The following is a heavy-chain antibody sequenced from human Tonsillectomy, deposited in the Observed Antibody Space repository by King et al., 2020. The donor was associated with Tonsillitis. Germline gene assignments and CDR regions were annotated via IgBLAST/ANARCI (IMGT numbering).Heavy chain of an antibody. CDR1: GDTLSEVS. CDR2: VAPANGET. Sequence: VQLVQSGAEVKKPGASVRVSCKVSGDTLSEVSVHWVRQAPGKGLEWMGGVAPANGETIYAQNFQDRVIMTEDTSTDTAYMDLISLISEDTAVYYCATGHDLGAHAHWGQGTLVTVSS. D-gene: IGHD4/OR15-4a*01. CDR3: ATGHDLGAHAH. V-gene: IGHV1-24*01. J-gene: IGHJ4*02.